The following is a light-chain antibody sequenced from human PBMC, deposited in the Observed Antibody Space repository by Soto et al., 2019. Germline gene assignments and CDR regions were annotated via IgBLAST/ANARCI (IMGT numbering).Light chain of an antibody. V-gene: IGKV1-39*01. Sequence: DIQMTQSPSSLSASIGDRVIITCRASQSISNYLNWYQQKPGKAPKLLIFAASSLQSGVPSRFSGSRSGPDFTLTISSLKTEDFATYYCQQSYSSTPTFGQGTKVDIK. CDR3: QQSYSSTPT. J-gene: IGKJ1*01. CDR1: QSISNY. CDR2: AAS.